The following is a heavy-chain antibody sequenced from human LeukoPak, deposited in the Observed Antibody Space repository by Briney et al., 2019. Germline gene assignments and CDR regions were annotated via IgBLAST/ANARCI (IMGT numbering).Heavy chain of an antibody. Sequence: GESLKISCKGSGYSFTSYWIGWVRQMPGKGLEWMGIIYPGDSDTRYSPSFQGQVTISADKSISTAYLQWSSLKASDTAMYYCARGYCSSTSCHDAFDIRGQGTMVTVSS. CDR1: GYSFTSYW. J-gene: IGHJ3*02. D-gene: IGHD2-2*01. V-gene: IGHV5-51*01. CDR3: ARGYCSSTSCHDAFDI. CDR2: IYPGDSDT.